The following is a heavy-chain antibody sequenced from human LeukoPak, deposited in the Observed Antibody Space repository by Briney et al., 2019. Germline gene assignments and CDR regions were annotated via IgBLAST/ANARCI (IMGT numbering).Heavy chain of an antibody. D-gene: IGHD3-10*01. CDR1: GGSFSGYY. Sequence: PSETLSLTCAVYGGSFSGYYWSWIRQPPGKGLEWIGEINHSGSTNYNPSLKSRVTISVDTSKNQFSLKLSSVTAADTAVHYCARLIPTYYYGSGSYYPNYYYYYGMDVWGQGTTVTVSS. CDR3: ARLIPTYYYGSGSYYPNYYYYYGMDV. V-gene: IGHV4-34*01. CDR2: INHSGST. J-gene: IGHJ6*02.